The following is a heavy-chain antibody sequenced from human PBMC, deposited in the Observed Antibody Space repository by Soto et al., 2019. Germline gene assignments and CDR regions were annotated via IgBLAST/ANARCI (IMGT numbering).Heavy chain of an antibody. J-gene: IGHJ4*02. CDR2: IWYDGSNK. CDR1: GFTFSSYV. D-gene: IGHD3-16*01. CDR3: ARAGGGSSFDY. V-gene: IGHV3-33*01. Sequence: SGGSLRLSCAASGFTFSSYVMHWVGQAPGKGLGWVAVIWYDGSNKYCADSVKGRFTISRDNSKNAMYLQMNSLRAEDTAVYYCARAGGGSSFDYWGQGTLVTVSS.